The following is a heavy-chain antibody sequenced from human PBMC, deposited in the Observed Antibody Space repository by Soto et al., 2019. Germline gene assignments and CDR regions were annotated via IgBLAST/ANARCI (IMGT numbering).Heavy chain of an antibody. D-gene: IGHD2-21*01. Sequence: GGSLRLSCAASGFAFSSYWMSWGRQAPGKGLEWVANIKQDGSEKYYVDPVKGRFTISRDNAKNSLYLQMNSLRAEDTAVYYCARDCGKGIRSCGGMDVWGQGSTVTVSS. J-gene: IGHJ6*02. CDR2: IKQDGSEK. V-gene: IGHV3-7*01. CDR1: GFAFSSYW. CDR3: ARDCGKGIRSCGGMDV.